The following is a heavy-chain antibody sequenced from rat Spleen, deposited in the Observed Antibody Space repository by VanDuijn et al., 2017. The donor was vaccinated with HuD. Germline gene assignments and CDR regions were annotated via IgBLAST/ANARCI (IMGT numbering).Heavy chain of an antibody. J-gene: IGHJ2*01. Sequence: EVQLVESGGGLVQPGRSMQLSCAASEFTFSNYDMAWVRQAPTKGLEWVASISYDGSSIYYRDSVKGRFTISRDNAKNTLYLQMDSLRSEDTATYHCARHGTTIALDYWGQGVMVTVSS. CDR1: EFTFSNYD. CDR3: ARHGTTIALDY. CDR2: ISYDGSSI. D-gene: IGHD1-8*01. V-gene: IGHV5-25*01.